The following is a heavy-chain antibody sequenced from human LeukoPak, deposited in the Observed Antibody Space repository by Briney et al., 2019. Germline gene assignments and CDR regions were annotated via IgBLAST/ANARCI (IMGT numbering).Heavy chain of an antibody. CDR2: IYSDGST. D-gene: IGHD6-13*01. J-gene: IGHJ4*02. Sequence: PGGSLRLSCAASGLTVRNNFMSWVRQAPGKGLEWVSVIYSDGSTYYEDSVKGRFTISRDTSKNTLSLQMNSLRAEDTAVYYCARGIAATGTLLDYWGQGTLVTVSS. V-gene: IGHV3-53*01. CDR1: GLTVRNNF. CDR3: ARGIAATGTLLDY.